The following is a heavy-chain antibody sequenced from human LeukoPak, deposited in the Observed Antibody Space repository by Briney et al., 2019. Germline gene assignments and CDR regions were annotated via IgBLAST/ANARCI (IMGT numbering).Heavy chain of an antibody. CDR2: IYYSGST. Sequence: SETLSLTCTVSGGSVSSYYWSWIRQPPGKGLEWIGYIYYSGSTNYNPSLKSRVTISVDTSKNQFSLKLSSVTAADTAVYYCARVKSYYYDSSGYPGGMDVWGQGTTVTV. J-gene: IGHJ6*02. CDR3: ARVKSYYYDSSGYPGGMDV. V-gene: IGHV4-59*02. D-gene: IGHD3-22*01. CDR1: GGSVSSYY.